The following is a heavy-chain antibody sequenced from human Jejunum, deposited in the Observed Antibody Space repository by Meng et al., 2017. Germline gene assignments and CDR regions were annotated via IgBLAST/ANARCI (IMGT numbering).Heavy chain of an antibody. Sequence: QVQLQESVPGLVRPSGTLTLTCSVSGDSISSNNRWTWVRQPPGRGLEWIGEIYHGGDTNYNPSLTSPVTISVDKSKNQFTLRLNSVTAADTAIYYCARDWGCRDGYCFSGLLEFWGQGILVTVSS. CDR1: GDSISSNNR. CDR3: ARDWGCRDGYCFSGLLEF. J-gene: IGHJ4*02. D-gene: IGHD2-15*01. CDR2: IYHGGDT. V-gene: IGHV4-4*02.